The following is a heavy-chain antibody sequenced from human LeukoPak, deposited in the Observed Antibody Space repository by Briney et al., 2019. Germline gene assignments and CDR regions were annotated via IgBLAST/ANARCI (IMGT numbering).Heavy chain of an antibody. CDR1: GRSISTGSSY. CDR2: IYTSGST. J-gene: IGHJ4*02. CDR3: ASAYNQREGYEI. V-gene: IGHV4-61*02. D-gene: IGHD5-24*01. Sequence: SPTLSLTCTVSGRSISTGSSYWSRIRQPAGKGLEWIGRIYTSGSTNYNPSLKSRVTISVDTSKNQFSLKLSSVTAADTAVYYCASAYNQREGYEIWGQGTLVTVSP.